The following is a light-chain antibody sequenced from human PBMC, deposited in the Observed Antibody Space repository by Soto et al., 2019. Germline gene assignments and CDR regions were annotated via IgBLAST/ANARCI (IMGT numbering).Light chain of an antibody. V-gene: IGLV2-14*01. Sequence: QSVLTQPASVSGSPGQSITISCTGTSSDIGDYFYVSWHQQHPGKVPKLIIYEVTNRPSGVTSRFSGSKSENTASLTISGLQAEDEADYYCSSYSATNALVFGSGTKATVL. CDR1: SSDIGDYFY. CDR2: EVT. J-gene: IGLJ1*01. CDR3: SSYSATNALV.